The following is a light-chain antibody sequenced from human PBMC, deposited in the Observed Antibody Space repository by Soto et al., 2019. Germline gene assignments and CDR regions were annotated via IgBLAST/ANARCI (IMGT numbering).Light chain of an antibody. J-gene: IGKJ4*01. CDR1: QTISNY. CDR2: AAS. CDR3: QQLNNYPLT. Sequence: IQLTQSPSSLSASVGDSVTITCRASQTISNYLAWFQQRPGKAPDLLIYAASTLQSGVPSRFSGSGAGTDFTLTISSLQPEDFGTYYCQQLNNYPLTFGGGTKVDI. V-gene: IGKV1-9*01.